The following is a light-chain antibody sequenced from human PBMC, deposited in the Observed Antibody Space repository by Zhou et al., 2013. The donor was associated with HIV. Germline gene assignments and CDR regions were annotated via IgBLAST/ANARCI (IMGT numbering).Light chain of an antibody. CDR2: GAS. CDR1: QTIDNY. Sequence: DIQMTQSPTSLSASVGDRVTITCRPSQTIDNYLNWYQRKPGKAPKLLIYGASILHSGVPSRFSGSGSGTDFTLTISSLQPEDFATYYCQQANSFPWTFGQGTKVEV. CDR3: QQANSFPWT. V-gene: IGKV1-39*01. J-gene: IGKJ1*01.